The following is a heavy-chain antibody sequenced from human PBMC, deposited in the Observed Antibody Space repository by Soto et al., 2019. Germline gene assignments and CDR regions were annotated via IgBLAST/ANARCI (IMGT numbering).Heavy chain of an antibody. Sequence: QVQLVESGGGVVQPGRSLRLSCAASGFTVSSYAMHWVRQAPGKGLEWVAVISYDGSNKYYADSVKGRFTISRDNSKNTLYLQMNSLRAEDTAVYYCANDYGQEDGMDVWCQGTTVTVSS. CDR1: GFTVSSYA. CDR2: ISYDGSNK. CDR3: ANDYGQEDGMDV. J-gene: IGHJ6*02. D-gene: IGHD4-17*01. V-gene: IGHV3-30-3*02.